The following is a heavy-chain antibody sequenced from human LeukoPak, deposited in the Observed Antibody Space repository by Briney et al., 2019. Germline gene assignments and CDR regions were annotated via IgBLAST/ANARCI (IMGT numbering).Heavy chain of an antibody. CDR2: IRSSSSTI. CDR1: GFTFSSCS. V-gene: IGHV3-48*01. D-gene: IGHD5-18*01. J-gene: IGHJ4*02. CDR3: ARGGAPTQPWTNDY. Sequence: PGGSLRLSCAASGFTFSSCSMNWVRQTPGKGLEWVSYIRSSSSTIYYADSVKGRFTISRDNAKNSLDLQMNSLRAEDTAVYYCARGGAPTQPWTNDYWGQGTLVTVSS.